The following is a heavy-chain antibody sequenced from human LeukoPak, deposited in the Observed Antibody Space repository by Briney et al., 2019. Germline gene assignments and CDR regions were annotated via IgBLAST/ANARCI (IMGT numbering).Heavy chain of an antibody. CDR3: ASAGHPGEASNYYDSSMAY. D-gene: IGHD3-22*01. V-gene: IGHV1-69*13. CDR2: IIPIFGTA. Sequence: ASVKVSCKASGGTFSSYAISWVRQAPGQGLEWMGGIIPIFGTANYAQKFQGRVTITADESTSTAYVELSSLRSEDTAVYYCASAGHPGEASNYYDSSMAYWGQGTLVTVSS. J-gene: IGHJ4*02. CDR1: GGTFSSYA.